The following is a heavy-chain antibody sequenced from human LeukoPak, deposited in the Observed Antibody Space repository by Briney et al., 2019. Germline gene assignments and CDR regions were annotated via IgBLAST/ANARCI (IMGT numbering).Heavy chain of an antibody. CDR3: ARRPNYYYYMDV. CDR2: IIPIFGTA. J-gene: IGHJ6*03. Sequence: SVKVSCKASGGTFSSYAISWVRQAPGQGLEWMGGIIPIFGTANYAQKFQGRVTITADESTSTAYMELSSLRSEDTAVYYCARRPNYYYYMDVWGKGTTVTVSS. D-gene: IGHD6-6*01. CDR1: GGTFSSYA. V-gene: IGHV1-69*13.